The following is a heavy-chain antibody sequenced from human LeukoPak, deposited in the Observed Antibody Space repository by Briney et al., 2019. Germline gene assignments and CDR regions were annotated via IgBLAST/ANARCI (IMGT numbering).Heavy chain of an antibody. CDR2: IYYSGST. Sequence: PSETLSLTCTVSGGSISSYYWSWIRQPPGKGLEWIGYIYYSGSTNYNPSLKSRVTISVDTSKNQFSLKLSSVTAADTAVYYCARGGSGWHTYFDYWGQGTLVTVSS. J-gene: IGHJ4*02. CDR1: GGSISSYY. D-gene: IGHD6-19*01. CDR3: ARGGSGWHTYFDY. V-gene: IGHV4-59*12.